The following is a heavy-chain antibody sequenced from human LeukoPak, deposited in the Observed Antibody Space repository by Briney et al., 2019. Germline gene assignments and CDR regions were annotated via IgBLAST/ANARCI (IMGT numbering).Heavy chain of an antibody. CDR1: GYTFTSYG. D-gene: IGHD3-22*01. V-gene: IGHV1-18*01. CDR2: ISAYNGNT. Sequence: ASVKVSCKASGYTFTSYGISWVRQAPGQGLEWMGWISAYNGNTNYAQKLQGRVTMTTDTSTSTAYMELRSLRSDDTAVYYCARGRSPSMIVVVDFDYWGQGTLVTVSS. CDR3: ARGRSPSMIVVVDFDY. J-gene: IGHJ4*02.